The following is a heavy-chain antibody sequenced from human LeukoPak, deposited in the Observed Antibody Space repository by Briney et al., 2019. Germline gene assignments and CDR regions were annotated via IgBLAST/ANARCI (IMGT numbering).Heavy chain of an antibody. CDR1: GGSFSGYY. CDR2: INHSGST. V-gene: IGHV4-34*01. Sequence: SETLSLTCAVYGGSFSGYYWSWIRQPPGKGLEWIGEINHSGSTNYNPSLKSRVTISVDTSKNQFSLKLSPVTAADTAVYYCARGNDTFDYWGQGTLVTVSS. CDR3: ARGNDTFDY. J-gene: IGHJ4*02. D-gene: IGHD3-9*01.